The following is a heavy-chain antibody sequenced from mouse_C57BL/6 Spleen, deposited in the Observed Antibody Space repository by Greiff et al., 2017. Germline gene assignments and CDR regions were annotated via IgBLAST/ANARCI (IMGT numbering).Heavy chain of an antibody. J-gene: IGHJ3*01. CDR2: INPNNGGT. Sequence: VQLQQSGPELVKPGASVKIPCKASGYTFTDYNMDWVKQSHGQSLEWIGDINPNNGGTIYNLKVKGKATLTVDKSSSTAYMELRSLTAEDTAVYYCARRQLRLSLAYWGQGTLVTVSA. CDR1: GYTFTDYN. CDR3: ARRQLRLSLAY. V-gene: IGHV1-18*01. D-gene: IGHD3-2*02.